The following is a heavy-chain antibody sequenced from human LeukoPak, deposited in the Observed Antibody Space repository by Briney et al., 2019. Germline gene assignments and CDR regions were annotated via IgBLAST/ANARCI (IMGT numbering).Heavy chain of an antibody. CDR1: GYTLTSFY. CDR2: INPSSGST. CDR3: ASWVDYYYQRPLDY. Sequence: ASVKVSCKASGYTLTSFYMHWVRQAPGQGLEWMGIINPSSGSTSCAQKFQGRVTMTRDTSTTTFYMELSSLRSDDTAVYYCASWVDYYYQRPLDYWGQGTLVTVSS. D-gene: IGHD2-21*02. V-gene: IGHV1-46*01. J-gene: IGHJ4*02.